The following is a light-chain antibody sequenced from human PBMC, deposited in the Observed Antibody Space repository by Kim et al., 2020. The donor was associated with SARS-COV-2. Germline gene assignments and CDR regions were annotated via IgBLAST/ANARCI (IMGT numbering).Light chain of an antibody. Sequence: SYELTQPPSFSLYPGQTARITCSGDALPNEYVYLYQQRPGRAHLLIIYKDTERPSGVPDRISGSSSGTTATLTISGVQAEDESDFYCQSPDSSATWVLGGGTKLTVL. V-gene: IGLV3-25*03. CDR1: ALPNEY. J-gene: IGLJ3*02. CDR3: QSPDSSATWV. CDR2: KDT.